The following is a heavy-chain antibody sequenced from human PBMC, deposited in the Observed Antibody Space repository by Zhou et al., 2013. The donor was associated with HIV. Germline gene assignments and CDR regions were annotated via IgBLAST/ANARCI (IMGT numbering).Heavy chain of an antibody. J-gene: IGHJ5*02. Sequence: QVQLVQSGAEVKKPGSSVKVSCKASGGTFSSYAISWVRQAPGQGLEWMGRIIPILGIANYAQKFQGRVTITADKSTSTAYMELSSLRSEDTAVYYCAREEVPRGWFDPWGQGTLVTVSS. CDR3: AREEVPRGWFDP. CDR1: GGTFSSYA. CDR2: IIPILGIA. V-gene: IGHV1-69*04.